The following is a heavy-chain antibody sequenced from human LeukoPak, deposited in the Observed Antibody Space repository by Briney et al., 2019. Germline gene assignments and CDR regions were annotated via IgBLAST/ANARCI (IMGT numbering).Heavy chain of an antibody. CDR3: ARVGIVGARGAFDI. J-gene: IGHJ3*02. CDR2: ISYDGSNK. CDR1: GFTFSDYY. D-gene: IGHD1-26*01. V-gene: IGHV3-30*03. Sequence: GGSLRLSCAASGFTFSDYYMSWIRQAPGKGLEWVAVISYDGSNKYYADSVKGRFTISRDNSKNTLYLQMNSLRAEDTAVYYCARVGIVGARGAFDIWGQGTMVTVSS.